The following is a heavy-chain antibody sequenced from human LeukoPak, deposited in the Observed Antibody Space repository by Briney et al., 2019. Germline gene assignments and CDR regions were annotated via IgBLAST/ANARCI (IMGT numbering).Heavy chain of an antibody. CDR3: AKDSKAVAGNYFDY. CDR1: GFTFDDYA. Sequence: GGSLRLSCAASGFTFDDYAMHWVRQAPGKGLEWVSGISWNSGSIGYADSVKGRFTISRDNAKNSLYLQMNSLRAEDMALYYCAKDSKAVAGNYFDYWGQGTLVTVSS. J-gene: IGHJ4*02. V-gene: IGHV3-9*03. CDR2: ISWNSGSI. D-gene: IGHD6-19*01.